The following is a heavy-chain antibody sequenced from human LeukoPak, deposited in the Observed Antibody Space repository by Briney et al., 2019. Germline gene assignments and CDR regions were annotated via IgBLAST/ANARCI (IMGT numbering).Heavy chain of an antibody. CDR2: ISGSGGST. V-gene: IGHV3-23*01. J-gene: IGHJ4*02. Sequence: GGSLRLSCAVSGITLSNYGMSWVRQAPGKGLEWVSAISGSGGSTYYADSVKGRFTISRDNSKNTLYLQMNSLRAEDTAVYYCAKSYYYDSSGYYYPQDYWGQGTLVTVSS. CDR1: GITLSNYG. CDR3: AKSYYYDSSGYYYPQDY. D-gene: IGHD3-22*01.